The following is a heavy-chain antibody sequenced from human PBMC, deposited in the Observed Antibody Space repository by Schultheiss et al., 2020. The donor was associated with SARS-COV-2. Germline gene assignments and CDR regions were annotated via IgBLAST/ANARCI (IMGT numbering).Heavy chain of an antibody. CDR1: GFTFSSYA. CDR2: ISGSGGST. CDR3: ARSKGMFWSGYSISGIFDY. J-gene: IGHJ4*02. D-gene: IGHD3-3*01. Sequence: GGSLRLSCAASGFTFSSYAMSWVRQAPGKGLEWVSAISGSGGSTYYADSVKGRFTISRDNSKNTLYLQMNSLRAEDTAVYYCARSKGMFWSGYSISGIFDYWGQGTLVTVSS. V-gene: IGHV3-23*01.